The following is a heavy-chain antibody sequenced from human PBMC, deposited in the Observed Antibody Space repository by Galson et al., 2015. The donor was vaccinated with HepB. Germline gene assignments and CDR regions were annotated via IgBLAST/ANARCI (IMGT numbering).Heavy chain of an antibody. V-gene: IGHV3-48*01. D-gene: IGHD2-15*01. CDR1: GFTFSSYS. J-gene: IGHJ4*02. CDR3: ARAKGAYCTGGSYYAF. CDR2: ISSSSSAI. Sequence: SLRLSCAASGFTFSSYSMNWVRQAPGKGLEWVSYISSSSSAIYYAVSLKGRFTISRDNAKSSLYLQMNSLRAEDTAVYYCARAKGAYCTGGSYYAFWGQGTLVTVSS.